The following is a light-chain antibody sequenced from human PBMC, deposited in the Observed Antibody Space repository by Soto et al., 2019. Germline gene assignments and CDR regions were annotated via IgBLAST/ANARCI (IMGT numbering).Light chain of an antibody. J-gene: IGKJ1*01. CDR3: QYYYVTPPT. CDR2: WAS. V-gene: IGKV4-1*01. CDR1: QNVLYSSNNKNY. Sequence: DIVMTQSPDSLAVSLGERATINCKSSQNVLYSSNNKNYLAWYQQKPGQPPKLLIYWASTREPGVPDRFSGSGSGPDFTLTISSLQAGDVAVYYCQYYYVTPPTFGQGTKVEIK.